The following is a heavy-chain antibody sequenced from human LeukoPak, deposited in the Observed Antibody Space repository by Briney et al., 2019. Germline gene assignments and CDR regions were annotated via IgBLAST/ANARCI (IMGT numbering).Heavy chain of an antibody. V-gene: IGHV3-48*01. CDR1: GFTFSSYN. J-gene: IGHJ4*02. CDR3: TRRRGDGYVGD. Sequence: GGSLRLSCAASGFTFSSYNMNWVRQAPGKGLEWISFISSSGGTLLYADSVKGRFTISRDNAKNSLYLQMNGLRAEDTAVYYCTRRRGDGYVGDWGRGILVTVSS. D-gene: IGHD5-24*01. CDR2: ISSSGGTL.